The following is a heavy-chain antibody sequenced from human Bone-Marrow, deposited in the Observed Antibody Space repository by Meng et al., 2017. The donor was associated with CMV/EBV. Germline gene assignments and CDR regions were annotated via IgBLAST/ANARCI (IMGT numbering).Heavy chain of an antibody. CDR1: GYTFTDYY. J-gene: IGHJ4*02. CDR2: ISPVTYVT. D-gene: IGHD6-19*01. CDR3: ARALPIAVAGNHFDV. Sequence: ASVKVSCKAFGYTFTDYYLHWVRQAPGQGLEWMGWISPVTYVTNYAQKFQGRVTMTKDTSISTAYMELTGLTFDDTAAYFCARALPIAVAGNHFDVWGQGTSVTVPS. V-gene: IGHV1-2*02.